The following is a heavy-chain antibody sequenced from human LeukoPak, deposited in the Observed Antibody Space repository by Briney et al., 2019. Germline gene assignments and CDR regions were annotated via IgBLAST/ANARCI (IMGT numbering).Heavy chain of an antibody. D-gene: IGHD6-6*01. V-gene: IGHV4-4*09. CDR1: GGSISSYY. CDR2: IYTSGST. CDR3: ARHGAARNYYYYYMDV. J-gene: IGHJ6*03. Sequence: SETLSLTCTVSGGSISSYYWSWIRQPPGKGLEWIGYIYTSGSTNYNPSLKSRVTISVDTSKNQFSLKLSSVTAADTAVYYCARHGAARNYYYYYMDVWGNGTTVTVSS.